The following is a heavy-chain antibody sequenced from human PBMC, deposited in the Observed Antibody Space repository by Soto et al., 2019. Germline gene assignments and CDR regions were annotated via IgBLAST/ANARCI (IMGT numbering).Heavy chain of an antibody. CDR3: ARVLWTTVVTNWFDP. J-gene: IGHJ5*02. V-gene: IGHV4-4*07. CDR1: GGSISSYY. CDR2: IYTSGST. Sequence: QVQLQESGPGLVKPSETLSLTCTVSGGSISSYYWSWIRQPAGKGLEWIGRIYTSGSTNYNPSLKSRVTMSVDTSKNQFSLKLSSVTAADTAVYYCARVLWTTVVTNWFDPWGQGTLVTVSS. D-gene: IGHD4-17*01.